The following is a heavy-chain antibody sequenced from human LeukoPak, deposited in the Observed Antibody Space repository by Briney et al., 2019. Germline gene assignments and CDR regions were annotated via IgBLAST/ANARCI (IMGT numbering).Heavy chain of an antibody. CDR3: ARVYGVTSVNYFDY. Sequence: GGSLRLSCAASGFTFSNSCMSWVRQAPGKGLEWVASIKQDGSEKYYVDSMKGRFTMSRDNAKNSLYLQVNSLRAEDTAVYYCARVYGVTSVNYFDYWGQGTLVTVSS. CDR2: IKQDGSEK. J-gene: IGHJ4*02. D-gene: IGHD2-21*02. CDR1: GFTFSNSC. V-gene: IGHV3-7*04.